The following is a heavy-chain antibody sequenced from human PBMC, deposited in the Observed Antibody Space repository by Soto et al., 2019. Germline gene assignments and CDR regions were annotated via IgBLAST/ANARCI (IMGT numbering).Heavy chain of an antibody. CDR1: GGSISSGDYY. Sequence: SETLSLTCTVSGGSISSGDYYWSWIRQPPGKGLEWIGHIYSNGSSHYNPSLRSRVTLSVDSSKNQFSLNLTSVTDADTAVYYCARELSGYSFGPGEVYWGRGTLVTVSS. D-gene: IGHD5-18*01. J-gene: IGHJ4*01. CDR3: ARELSGYSFGPGEVY. CDR2: IYSNGSS. V-gene: IGHV4-30-4*01.